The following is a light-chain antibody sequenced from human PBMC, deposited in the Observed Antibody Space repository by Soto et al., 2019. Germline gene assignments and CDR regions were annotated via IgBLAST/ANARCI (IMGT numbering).Light chain of an antibody. J-gene: IGLJ1*01. CDR3: TSYTTSNSNNLYV. CDR2: DVN. V-gene: IGLV2-14*01. Sequence: QSVLTQPASVSGSPGQSITISCTGTSSDVGGYNRVSWYQQYPGKAPKLVIYDVNNRPSEVSNRFSGSKSGNTASLTISGLQAEDEADYYCTSYTTSNSNNLYVFGTGTKVTVL. CDR1: SSDVGGYNR.